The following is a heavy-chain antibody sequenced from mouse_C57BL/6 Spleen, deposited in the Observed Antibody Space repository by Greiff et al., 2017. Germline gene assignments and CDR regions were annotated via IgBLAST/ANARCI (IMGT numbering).Heavy chain of an antibody. CDR2: ISDGGSYT. Sequence: EVKLMESGGGLVQPGGSLKLSCATSGFTFSSYAMSWVRQTPEKRLEWVATISDGGSYTSYPDNVKGRFTISRDSAKNNLCLQMSHLKFEDTARYYCAREGVITTVVAYCAMDYWGQGTSVTVSS. V-gene: IGHV5-4*01. CDR3: AREGVITTVVAYCAMDY. J-gene: IGHJ4*01. D-gene: IGHD1-1*01. CDR1: GFTFSSYA.